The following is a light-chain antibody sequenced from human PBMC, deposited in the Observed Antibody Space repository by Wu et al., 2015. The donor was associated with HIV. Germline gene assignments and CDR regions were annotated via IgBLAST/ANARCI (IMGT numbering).Light chain of an antibody. CDR2: GGS. Sequence: EVVLTQSPGTLSLSPGERATLSCRASQSISSIYLAWYQQKPGQAPRLLMYGGSYRATGIPDRFSGSESGTDFTLTISRLEPEDFAVYYCLQYGNSPRTFGQGDQGGNQT. CDR1: QSISSIY. V-gene: IGKV3-20*01. CDR3: LQYGNSPRT. J-gene: IGKJ1*01.